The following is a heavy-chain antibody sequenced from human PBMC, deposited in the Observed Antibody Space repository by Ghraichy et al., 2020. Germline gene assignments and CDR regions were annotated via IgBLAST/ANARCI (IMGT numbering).Heavy chain of an antibody. J-gene: IGHJ2*01. D-gene: IGHD4-23*01. CDR3: AHRRGYGGNSDWYFDL. Sequence: SGPTLVKPTQTLTLTCTFSGFSLSTSGVGVGWIRQPPGKALEWLALIYWDDDKRYSPSLKSRLTITKDTSKNQVVLTMTNMDPVDTATYYCAHRRGYGGNSDWYFDLWGRGTLVTVSS. CDR1: GFSLSTSGVG. V-gene: IGHV2-5*02. CDR2: IYWDDDK.